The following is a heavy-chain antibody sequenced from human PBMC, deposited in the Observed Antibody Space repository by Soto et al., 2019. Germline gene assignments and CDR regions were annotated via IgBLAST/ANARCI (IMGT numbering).Heavy chain of an antibody. CDR2: INTLSGDT. V-gene: IGHV1-2*02. Sequence: QVQLVQSGAEVKKPGASVKVSCKASGYTFSGYYMHWVRQAPGQGLEWMGWINTLSGDTSFPQKFQGRLAMTRDTSIDAAFMEVSRLTSDDTAIYYCARSLLNVILPLAYWGQGTLVSVSS. J-gene: IGHJ4*02. CDR3: ARSLLNVILPLAY. D-gene: IGHD3-3*02. CDR1: GYTFSGYY.